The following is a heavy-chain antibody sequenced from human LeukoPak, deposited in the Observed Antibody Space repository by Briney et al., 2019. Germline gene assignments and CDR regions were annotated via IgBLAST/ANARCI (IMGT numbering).Heavy chain of an antibody. Sequence: SETLSLTCAVYGGSFSGYYWSWIRQPPGKGLEWIGEINHSGSTNYNPSLKSRVTISVDTSKNQFSLKLSSVTAADTAVYYCARAVVVTDHDAFDIWGQGTMVTVSS. CDR3: ARAVVVTDHDAFDI. J-gene: IGHJ3*02. CDR1: GGSFSGYY. CDR2: INHSGST. V-gene: IGHV4-34*01. D-gene: IGHD2-21*02.